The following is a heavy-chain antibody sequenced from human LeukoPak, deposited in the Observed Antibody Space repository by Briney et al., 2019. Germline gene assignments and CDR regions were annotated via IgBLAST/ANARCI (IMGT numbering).Heavy chain of an antibody. CDR1: GGSISSSNYY. Sequence: SETLSLTCTVSGGSISSSNYYWDWIRQPPGKGLGWIGTMYYSGSTNYNPSLKSRVTISIDTSKNQFSLKLTSVTAADTAVYYCAREDSSGWYEPPVDYWGQGTLVTVSS. V-gene: IGHV4-39*07. D-gene: IGHD6-19*01. J-gene: IGHJ4*02. CDR3: AREDSSGWYEPPVDY. CDR2: MYYSGST.